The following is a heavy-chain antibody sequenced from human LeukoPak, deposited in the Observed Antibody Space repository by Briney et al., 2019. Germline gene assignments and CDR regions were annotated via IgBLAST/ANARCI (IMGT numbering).Heavy chain of an antibody. J-gene: IGHJ5*02. D-gene: IGHD3-10*01. V-gene: IGHV4-4*02. CDR1: GGSISSSKW. Sequence: SETLSLTCAVSGGSISSSKWWSWLRQPPGKGLEWIGEVLHSGSTNYNPSLKSRVTVPIDTSKNQFSLNLRSVTAADTAVYYCARLGWLYGSGSMNWFDPWGQGTLVTVSS. CDR3: ARLGWLYGSGSMNWFDP. CDR2: VLHSGST.